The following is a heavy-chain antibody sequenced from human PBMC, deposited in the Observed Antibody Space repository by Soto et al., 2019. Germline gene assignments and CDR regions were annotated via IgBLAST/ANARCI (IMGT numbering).Heavy chain of an antibody. CDR2: IRSKANSYAT. CDR1: GVTFSGSA. CDR3: TAPLDY. J-gene: IGHJ4*02. Sequence: GGSLRLASAASGVTFSGSAMHWVRQASGKGLEWVGRIRSKANSYATAYAASVKGRFTISRDDSKNTAYLQMNSLKTEDTAVYYCTAPLDYWGQGTLVTVSS. V-gene: IGHV3-73*01.